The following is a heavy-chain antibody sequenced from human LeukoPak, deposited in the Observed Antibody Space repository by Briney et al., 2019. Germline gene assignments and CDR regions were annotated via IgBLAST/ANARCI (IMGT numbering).Heavy chain of an antibody. D-gene: IGHD3-22*01. CDR2: INPSGGST. J-gene: IGHJ4*02. Sequence: ASLKVSCKASGYTFTSYYLYWVRQAPGQGLEWMGVINPSGGSTTSAQKFQGRVTMTRDTSTSTDYMELRSLGSEDTAVYYCARGPGPADDGGGYCFDYWGQGTPVTVSS. V-gene: IGHV1-46*01. CDR3: ARGPGPADDGGGYCFDY. CDR1: GYTFTSYY.